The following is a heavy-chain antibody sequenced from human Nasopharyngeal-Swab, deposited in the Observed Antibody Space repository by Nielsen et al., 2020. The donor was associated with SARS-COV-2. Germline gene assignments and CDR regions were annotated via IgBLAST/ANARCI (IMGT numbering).Heavy chain of an antibody. CDR3: ARDNSGYDTYFDY. Sequence: VRQAPGKGLVWVSRINSDGSSTSYAEYVKGRFTISRDNAKNTLYLQMNSLRAEDTAVYYCARDNSGYDTYFDYWGQGTLVTVSS. CDR2: INSDGSST. D-gene: IGHD5-12*01. J-gene: IGHJ4*02. V-gene: IGHV3-74*01.